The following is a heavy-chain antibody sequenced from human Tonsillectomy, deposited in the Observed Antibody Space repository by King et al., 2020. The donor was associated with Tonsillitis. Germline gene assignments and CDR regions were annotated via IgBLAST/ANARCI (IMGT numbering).Heavy chain of an antibody. CDR1: GGSMTNYY. CDR3: AKGSELLNWFDP. CDR2: IHFSGRT. V-gene: IGHV4-59*01. J-gene: IGHJ5*02. D-gene: IGHD6-19*01. Sequence: QLQESGPGLVKPSETLSLTCTVSGGSMTNYYWSWIRQPPGKGLEWLGYIHFSGRTTYNPSLTSRVTISVDTSKDQFSLKLNSVTAADTALYYCAKGSELLNWFDPWGQGTLVSVSS.